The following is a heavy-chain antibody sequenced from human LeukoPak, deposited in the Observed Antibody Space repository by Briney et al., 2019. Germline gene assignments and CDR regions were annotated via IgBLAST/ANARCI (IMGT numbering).Heavy chain of an antibody. D-gene: IGHD2-15*01. CDR1: GYTFTSYG. V-gene: IGHV1-18*01. CDR3: ARSLGDYCSGGSCYLDY. Sequence: ASVKVSCKASGYTFTSYGISWERQAAGQGIEWMGWTSAYTGNTNYPQKLQGRATMTTDTSTITDYIELRSLRSDDTAVYYCARSLGDYCSGGSCYLDYWGQGTLVTVSS. CDR2: TSAYTGNT. J-gene: IGHJ4*02.